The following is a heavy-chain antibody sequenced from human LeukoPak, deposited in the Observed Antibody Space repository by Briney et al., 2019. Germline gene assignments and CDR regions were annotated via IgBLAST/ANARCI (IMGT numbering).Heavy chain of an antibody. CDR1: GSTFSSYW. V-gene: IGHV3-7*01. CDR2: IKQDGSEE. CDR3: ARESYYYYMDV. J-gene: IGHJ6*03. Sequence: GGSLRLSCAASGSTFSSYWMSWVRQAPGKGLEWVANIKQDGSEEYYVDSVKGRFTISRDNAKNSLYLQMNSLRAEDTAVYYCARESYYYYMDVWGKGTTVTVSS.